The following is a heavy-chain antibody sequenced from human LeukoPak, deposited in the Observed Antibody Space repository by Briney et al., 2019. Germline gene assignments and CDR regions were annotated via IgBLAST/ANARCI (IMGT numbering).Heavy chain of an antibody. Sequence: KPSETLSLTCTVSGGSISSYYWSWIRQPPGKGLEWIGYIYYSGSTKYKPSLKSRVTISVDKSKNQFSLKLSSVTAADTAVYYCARRPASYSGFDYWGQGTLVTVSS. J-gene: IGHJ4*02. CDR3: ARRPASYSGFDY. CDR1: GGSISSYY. D-gene: IGHD2-15*01. CDR2: IYYSGST. V-gene: IGHV4-59*08.